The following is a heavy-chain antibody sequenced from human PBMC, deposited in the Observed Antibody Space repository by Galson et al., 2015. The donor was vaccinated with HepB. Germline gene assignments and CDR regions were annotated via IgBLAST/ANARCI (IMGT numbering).Heavy chain of an antibody. CDR3: ARDPPTYYYGSGSNYFDY. J-gene: IGHJ4*02. V-gene: IGHV3-30-3*01. CDR2: ISYDGSNK. Sequence: SLRLSCAASGFTFSSYAMHWVRQAPGKGLEWVAAISYDGSNKYYADSVKGRFTISRDNSKNTLYLQMNSLRAEDTAVYYCARDPPTYYYGSGSNYFDYWGQGTLVTVSS. D-gene: IGHD3-10*01. CDR1: GFTFSSYA.